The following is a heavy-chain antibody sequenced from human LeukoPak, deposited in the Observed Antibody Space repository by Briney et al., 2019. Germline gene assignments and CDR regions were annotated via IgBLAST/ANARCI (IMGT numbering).Heavy chain of an antibody. D-gene: IGHD3-22*01. V-gene: IGHV3-23*01. CDR1: GFAFSSYA. J-gene: IGHJ4*02. CDR2: ISDDST. CDR3: ARLYTHYDSSGYYYEDY. Sequence: PGGSLRLSCAASGFAFSSYAMSWVRQAPGKGLEWVSTISDDSTYYADSVKGRFTISRDNSENTLYLQMNSLRAEDTAVYYCARLYTHYDSSGYYYEDYWGQGTLVTVSS.